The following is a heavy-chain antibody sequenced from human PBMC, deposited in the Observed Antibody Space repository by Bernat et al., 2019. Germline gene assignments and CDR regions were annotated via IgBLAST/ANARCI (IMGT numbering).Heavy chain of an antibody. J-gene: IGHJ4*02. V-gene: IGHV3-23*01. Sequence: EVQLLESGGGLVQPGGSLRLSCAASGFTFSNYAMSWVRQAPGKGLEWVAVISGGGGSPYYADSVKGRFTISRDNSKNTLYLQMNSLRAEDTAVYYCAKYSYGGDLDYWGQGTLVTVSS. CDR1: GFTFSNYA. CDR2: ISGGGGSP. D-gene: IGHD5-18*01. CDR3: AKYSYGGDLDY.